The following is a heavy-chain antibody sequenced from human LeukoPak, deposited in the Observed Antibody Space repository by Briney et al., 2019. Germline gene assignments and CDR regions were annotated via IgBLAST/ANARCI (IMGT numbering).Heavy chain of an antibody. D-gene: IGHD1-26*01. V-gene: IGHV3-48*03. CDR3: ARELGNSGSYG. Sequence: GGSLRLSCAASGFTFSSYEMNWVRQAPGKGLEWVSYISSSGSTIYYADSVEGRFTISRDNAKNSLYLQMNSLRAEDTAVYYCARELGNSGSYGWGQGTLVTVSS. J-gene: IGHJ4*02. CDR1: GFTFSSYE. CDR2: ISSSGSTI.